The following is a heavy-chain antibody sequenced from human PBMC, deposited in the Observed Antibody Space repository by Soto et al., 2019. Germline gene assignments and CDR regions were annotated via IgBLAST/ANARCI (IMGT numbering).Heavy chain of an antibody. J-gene: IGHJ3*02. CDR2: IIPIFGTA. CDR3: ARESYYDILTCYSHTYAFDI. CDR1: GGTFSSYA. V-gene: IGHV1-69*01. D-gene: IGHD3-9*01. Sequence: QVQLVQSGAEVKKPGSSVKVSCKASGGTFSSYAISWVRQAPGQGLEWMGGIIPIFGTANYAQKFQGRVTITADESTSTAYMELSSLRSEDTAVYYCARESYYDILTCYSHTYAFDIWGQGTMVTVSS.